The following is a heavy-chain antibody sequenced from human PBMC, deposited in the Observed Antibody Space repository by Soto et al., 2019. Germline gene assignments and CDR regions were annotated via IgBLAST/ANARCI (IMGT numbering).Heavy chain of an antibody. CDR1: GGTFSSYA. CDR3: ARTIVVVPAAIFTYYYGMDV. D-gene: IGHD2-2*02. J-gene: IGHJ6*02. Sequence: QVQLVQSGAEVKKPGSSVKVSCKASGGTFSSYAISWVRQAPGQGLEWMGGIIPIFGTANYAQKFQGRVTITADKSTSTAYMELSSLRSEDTAVYYCARTIVVVPAAIFTYYYGMDVWGQGTTVTDSS. V-gene: IGHV1-69*06. CDR2: IIPIFGTA.